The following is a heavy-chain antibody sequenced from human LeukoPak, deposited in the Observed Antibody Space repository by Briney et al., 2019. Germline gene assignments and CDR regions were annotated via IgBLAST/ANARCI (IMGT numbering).Heavy chain of an antibody. CDR1: GFDFTAYG. V-gene: IGHV3-23*01. J-gene: IGHJ4*02. D-gene: IGHD3-10*01. Sequence: PGGSLRLSCAASGFDFTAYGMSWVRQAPGKGLVWVSAIGSSGASTFYADSVKGRFTISRDNSKNMLYLQMHSLTAEDTALYYCAKKGTVQGVPSYYFDYWGQGALVTVSS. CDR2: IGSSGAST. CDR3: AKKGTVQGVPSYYFDY.